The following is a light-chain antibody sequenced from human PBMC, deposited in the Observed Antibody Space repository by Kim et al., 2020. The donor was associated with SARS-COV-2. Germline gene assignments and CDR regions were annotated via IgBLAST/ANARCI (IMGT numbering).Light chain of an antibody. J-gene: IGLJ3*02. CDR1: NIGSKN. Sequence: VAVALGQTARITCGGNNIGSKNVHWYQQKPGQAPVLVIYRDSNRPSGIPERFSGSNSGNTATLTISRDQAGDEADYYCQVWDSSTVFGGGTQLTVL. CDR2: RDS. CDR3: QVWDSSTV. V-gene: IGLV3-9*01.